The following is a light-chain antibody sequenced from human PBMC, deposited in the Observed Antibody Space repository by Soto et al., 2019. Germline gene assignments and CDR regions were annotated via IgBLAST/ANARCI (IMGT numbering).Light chain of an antibody. J-gene: IGLJ1*01. CDR3: SSYTSSSTFYV. CDR1: SSDVGGYNY. CDR2: DVS. Sequence: QSALTQPASVSGSPGQSITISCTGTSSDVGGYNYVSWYQQHPGKAPKLMIYDVSNRPSGVSNRFSGSKSGNTASLTISGLQAEDEADYYCSSYTSSSTFYVFATGTRVTV. V-gene: IGLV2-14*01.